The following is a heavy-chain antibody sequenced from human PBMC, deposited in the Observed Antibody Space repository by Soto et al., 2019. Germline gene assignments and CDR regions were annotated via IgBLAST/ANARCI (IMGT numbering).Heavy chain of an antibody. CDR3: ARDRRYYDILTGYNY. CDR1: GFTFNKYA. Sequence: PGGSLRLSCVASGFTFNKYALAWVRQAPGKGLEWVSAISGSGASTYDADSVKGRSTISRDNAKNSLYLQMNSLRAEDTAVYYCARDRRYYDILTGYNYWGQGTLVTVSS. V-gene: IGHV3-23*01. CDR2: ISGSGAST. J-gene: IGHJ4*02. D-gene: IGHD3-9*01.